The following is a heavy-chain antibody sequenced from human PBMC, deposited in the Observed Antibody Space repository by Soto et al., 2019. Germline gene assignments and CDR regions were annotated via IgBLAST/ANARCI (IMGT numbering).Heavy chain of an antibody. D-gene: IGHD2-2*01. CDR3: ARKIYHRFDP. V-gene: IGHV3-23*01. CDR2: ISVSGDKT. J-gene: IGHJ5*02. Sequence: EMQLSESGGGLVQPGGSQRLSCAASGFPFNTYAMTWVRQAPGKGLEWVSAISVSGDKTYYAESVRGRFAISRDNSQNILFLQMSGLRAEDTALYYCARKIYHRFDPWGQGTLLIVSS. CDR1: GFPFNTYA.